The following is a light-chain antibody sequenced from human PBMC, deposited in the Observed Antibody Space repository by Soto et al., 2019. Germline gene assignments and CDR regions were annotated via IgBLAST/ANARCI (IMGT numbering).Light chain of an antibody. J-gene: IGLJ1*01. CDR1: SNDVGGYNY. CDR2: EVS. CDR3: SSFTSTSTFV. Sequence: QSALTQPASVSGSPGQSITISCTGTSNDVGGYNYVSWFQQHPGKAPKLLIFEVSNRPSGVSXXXXXXXXXXTASLTISGXQAEDEADYYCSSFTSTSTFVFGTGTKVTVL. V-gene: IGLV2-14*01.